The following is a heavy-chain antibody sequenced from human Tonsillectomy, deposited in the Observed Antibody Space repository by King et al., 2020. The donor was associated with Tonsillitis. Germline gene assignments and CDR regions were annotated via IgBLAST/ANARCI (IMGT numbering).Heavy chain of an antibody. CDR2: RLYSGNH. D-gene: IGHD2/OR15-2a*01. CDR1: GGSISSTSCY. V-gene: IGHV4-39*01. Sequence: QLQESGPGLVKPSETLSLTCTVSGGSISSTSCYWGWIRQPPGKGLEWMWSRLYSGNHYSDPSLKVRVTISVDTSKNQCTLKLSSVTAADTAVYYCARHRLLNWFDRWGKGTLVTVSS. CDR3: ARHRLLNWFDR. J-gene: IGHJ5*02.